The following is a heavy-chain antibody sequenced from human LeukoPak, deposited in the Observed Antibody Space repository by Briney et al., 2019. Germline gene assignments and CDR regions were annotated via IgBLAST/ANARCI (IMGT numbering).Heavy chain of an antibody. Sequence: PGGSLRLSCAVSGFTFRNYWMYWVRQAPGEALVWVSRISGDGSTTTYADTVKGRFTISRDNAKNTLYLQMSGLRAEDTAVYYCVKRLDGDYARILDYWGQGTLVTVSS. CDR1: GFTFRNYW. CDR2: ISGDGSTT. V-gene: IGHV3-74*01. CDR3: VKRLDGDYARILDY. D-gene: IGHD4-17*01. J-gene: IGHJ4*02.